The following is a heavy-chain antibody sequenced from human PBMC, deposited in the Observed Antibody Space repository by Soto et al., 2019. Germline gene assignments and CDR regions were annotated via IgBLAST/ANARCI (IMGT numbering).Heavy chain of an antibody. CDR1: GYTFVDYA. CDR2: MNPKTGNI. CDR3: TREAVVAENWFDP. D-gene: IGHD3-22*01. V-gene: IGHV1-3*01. J-gene: IGHJ5*02. Sequence: QVRLVQSGAEVKRPGASVKVSCRDSGYTFVDYALHWVRQAPGQGLEWVGWMNPKTGNIKSSHKFEDRVSITRDTATSTAYMELSGLRSEDTAVYFCTREAVVAENWFDPWGQGSLVTVSS.